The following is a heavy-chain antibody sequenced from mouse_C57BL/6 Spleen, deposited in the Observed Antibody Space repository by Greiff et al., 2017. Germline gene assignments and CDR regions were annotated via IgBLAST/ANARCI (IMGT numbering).Heavy chain of an antibody. CDR3: ARSLFGYDY. CDR1: GYAFSSSW. D-gene: IGHD2-2*01. J-gene: IGHJ2*01. V-gene: IGHV1-82*01. Sequence: QVQLQQSGPELVKPGASVKISCKASGYAFSSSWMNWVKQRPGKGLEWIGRIYPGDGGTNYNGKFKGKATLTADKSSSTAYMQLSSLTSEDSAVYFCARSLFGYDYCGEGSTRTVSS. CDR2: IYPGDGGT.